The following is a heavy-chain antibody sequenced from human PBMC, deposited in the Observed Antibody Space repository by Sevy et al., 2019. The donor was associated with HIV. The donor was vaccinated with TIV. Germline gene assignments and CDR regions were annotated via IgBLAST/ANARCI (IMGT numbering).Heavy chain of an antibody. V-gene: IGHV3-11*01. Sequence: GGSLRLSCAASGFTFSDYYMSWIRQAPGKGLEWVSYISSSGSTIYYADSVKGRFTISRDNAKNSLYQQTNSLRAEDTAVYYCTKMTTVTRTTDYWGHGALVTVAS. CDR2: ISSSGSTI. CDR1: GFTFSDYY. CDR3: TKMTTVTRTTDY. J-gene: IGHJ4*01. D-gene: IGHD4-17*01.